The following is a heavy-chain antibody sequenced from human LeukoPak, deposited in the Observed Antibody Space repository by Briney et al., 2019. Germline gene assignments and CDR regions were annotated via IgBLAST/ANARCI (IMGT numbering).Heavy chain of an antibody. CDR2: IYYSGST. CDR3: ARDYDTTQLLWFGDQSKKGAFDI. V-gene: IGHV4-39*07. D-gene: IGHD3-10*01. Sequence: MPSETLSLTCTVSGGSISSSSYYWGWIRQPPGKGLEWIGSIYYSGSTYYNPSLKSRVTISVDTSKNQFSLKLSSVTAADTAVYYCARDYDTTQLLWFGDQSKKGAFDIWGQGTMVTVSS. J-gene: IGHJ3*02. CDR1: GGSISSSSYY.